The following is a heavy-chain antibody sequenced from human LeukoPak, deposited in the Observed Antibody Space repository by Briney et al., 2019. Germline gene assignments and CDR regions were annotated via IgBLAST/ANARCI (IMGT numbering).Heavy chain of an antibody. CDR1: GGSFSGDF. D-gene: IGHD5-12*01. Sequence: SETLSLTCAVYGGSFSGDFWSWIRQSPGKGLEWIGYISYSGSTNYSPSLKSRVTISLDTSKNQFSLKLTSVTAADTALYYCAKETGTGAGYIDYWGQGTLVTVSS. V-gene: IGHV4-59*01. J-gene: IGHJ4*02. CDR2: ISYSGST. CDR3: AKETGTGAGYIDY.